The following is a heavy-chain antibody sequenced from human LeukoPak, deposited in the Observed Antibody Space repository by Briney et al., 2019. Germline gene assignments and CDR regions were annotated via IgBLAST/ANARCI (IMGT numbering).Heavy chain of an antibody. J-gene: IGHJ4*02. V-gene: IGHV4-61*02. CDR1: GGSISSGSYY. CDR3: ARAPNYDFWSGYLDY. D-gene: IGHD3-3*01. CDR2: IYTSGST. Sequence: PSQTLSLTCTVSGGSISSGSYYWSWIRQPAGKGLEWIGRIYTSGSTYYNPSLKSRVIISVDTSKNHFSLKLSSVTAADTAVYYCARAPNYDFWSGYLDYWGQGTLVTVSS.